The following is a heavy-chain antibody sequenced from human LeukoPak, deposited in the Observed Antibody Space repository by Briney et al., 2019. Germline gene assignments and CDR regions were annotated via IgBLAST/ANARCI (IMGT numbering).Heavy chain of an antibody. V-gene: IGHV4-59*01. CDR3: ARLRYDSSGYYRHYYYYYGMDV. CDR2: IYYSGST. Sequence: SETLSLTCAVYGGSFSGYYWSWIRQPPGKGLEWIGYIYYSGSTNYNPSLKSRVTISVDTSKNQFSLKLSSVTAADTAVYYCARLRYDSSGYYRHYYYYYGMDVWGQGTTVTVSS. D-gene: IGHD3-22*01. CDR1: GGSFSGYY. J-gene: IGHJ6*02.